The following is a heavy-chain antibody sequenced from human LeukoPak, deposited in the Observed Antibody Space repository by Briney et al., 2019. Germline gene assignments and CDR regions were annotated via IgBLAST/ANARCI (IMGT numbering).Heavy chain of an antibody. CDR3: ALLTSGWYSPGDYFDY. Sequence: QPGRSLRLSCAASGFTFSSYAMHWVRQAPGKGLEWVAVISYDGSNKYYADSVKGRFTISRDNSKNTLYLQMNSLRAEDTAVYYCALLTSGWYSPGDYFDYWGQGTLVTVSS. J-gene: IGHJ4*02. V-gene: IGHV3-30*04. CDR1: GFTFSSYA. CDR2: ISYDGSNK. D-gene: IGHD6-19*01.